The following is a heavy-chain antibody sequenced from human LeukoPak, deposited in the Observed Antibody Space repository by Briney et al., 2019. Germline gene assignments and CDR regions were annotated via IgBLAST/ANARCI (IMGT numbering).Heavy chain of an antibody. Sequence: GGSLRLSCAASGFTFSSYAMSWVRQAPGKGLEWVSSISGSGGSTYYADSVKGRFTISRDNSKNTLDLQMSSLRAEDTAIYYCAKVGGWQYYFDYWDQGTLVTVSS. V-gene: IGHV3-23*01. CDR1: GFTFSSYA. J-gene: IGHJ4*02. D-gene: IGHD6-19*01. CDR3: AKVGGWQYYFDY. CDR2: ISGSGGST.